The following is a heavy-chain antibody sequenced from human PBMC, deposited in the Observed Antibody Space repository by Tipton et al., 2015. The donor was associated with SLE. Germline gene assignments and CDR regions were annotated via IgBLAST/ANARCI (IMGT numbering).Heavy chain of an antibody. Sequence: TLSLTCAVSGGSISSGDYTWSWIRQPPGKGLEWIGYIFHSENTFYSPSLKSRVTISIDRSKNQFSLKLSSVTAADTALYYCARGVAGYYFFCYMDVWGEGTTVTVSS. D-gene: IGHD2-15*01. CDR2: IFHSENT. V-gene: IGHV4-30-2*01. CDR3: ARGVAGYYFFCYMDV. J-gene: IGHJ6*03. CDR1: GGSISSGDYT.